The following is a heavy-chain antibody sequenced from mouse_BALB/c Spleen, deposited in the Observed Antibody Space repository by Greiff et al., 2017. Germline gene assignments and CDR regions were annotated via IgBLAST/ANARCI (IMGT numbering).Heavy chain of an antibody. CDR3: ARANYYGSSCGMDY. CDR1: GFSLTSYG. V-gene: IGHV2-9*02. D-gene: IGHD1-1*01. Sequence: VQLQQSGPGLVAPSQSLSNTCTVSGFSLTSYGVHWVRQPPGKGLEWLGVIWAGGSTNYNSALMSRLSISKDNSKSQVFLKMNSLQTDDTAMYYCARANYYGSSCGMDYWGQGTSVTVSS. CDR2: IWAGGST. J-gene: IGHJ4*01.